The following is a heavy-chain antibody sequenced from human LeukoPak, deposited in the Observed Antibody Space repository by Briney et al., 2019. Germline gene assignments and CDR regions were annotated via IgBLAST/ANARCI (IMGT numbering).Heavy chain of an antibody. D-gene: IGHD1-26*01. CDR3: AKHSGSLLASAGFDY. CDR2: INPNSGGT. CDR1: GYTFTGYY. J-gene: IGHJ4*02. V-gene: IGHV1-2*02. Sequence: VXXSCKASGYTFTGYYMHWVRQAPGQGLEWMGWINPNSGGTNYAQKFQGRVTMTRDTSISTAYMELSRLRSDDTAVYYCAKHSGSLLASAGFDYWGQGTLVTVSS.